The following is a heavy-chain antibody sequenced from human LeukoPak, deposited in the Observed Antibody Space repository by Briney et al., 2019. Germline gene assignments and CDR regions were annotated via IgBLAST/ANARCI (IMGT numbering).Heavy chain of an antibody. V-gene: IGHV4-34*01. Sequence: SETLPLTCAVYGGSFSGYYWSWIRQPPGKGLEWIGEINHRGSTNYNPSLKSRVTISVDTSKNQFSLKLSSVTAADTAVYYCARGADSYCTNGVCYLYYYYYMDVWGKGTTVTVSS. CDR1: GGSFSGYY. D-gene: IGHD2-8*01. J-gene: IGHJ6*03. CDR2: INHRGST. CDR3: ARGADSYCTNGVCYLYYYYYMDV.